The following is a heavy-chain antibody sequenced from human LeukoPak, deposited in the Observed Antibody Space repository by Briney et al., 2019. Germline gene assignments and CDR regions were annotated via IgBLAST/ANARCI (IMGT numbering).Heavy chain of an antibody. V-gene: IGHV3-74*01. J-gene: IGHJ4*02. CDR2: INTDESST. CDR1: GFTFSSYW. CDR3: AKTLVPSGIYHEDFFDY. Sequence: GGSLRLSCAASGFTFSSYWMHWVRQAPGKGLVWISRINTDESSTSYADSVKGRFTISRDISKNTLYLQMNSLRAEDTALYYCAKTLVPSGIYHEDFFDYWGQGTLVTVSS. D-gene: IGHD1-26*01.